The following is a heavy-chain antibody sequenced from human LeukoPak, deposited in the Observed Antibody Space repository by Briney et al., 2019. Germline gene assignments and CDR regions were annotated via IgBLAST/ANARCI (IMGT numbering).Heavy chain of an antibody. V-gene: IGHV4-39*01. J-gene: IGHJ6*02. CDR3: ARHRRVTMVRGVGIMDV. CDR2: IYYSGST. Sequence: PSETLSLTCTVSGGSISSSSYYWGWIRQPPGKGLEWIGRIYYSGSTYYNPSLKSRVTISVDTSKNQFSLKLSSVTAADTAVYYCARHRRVTMVRGVGIMDVWGQGTTVTVSS. CDR1: GGSISSSSYY. D-gene: IGHD3-10*01.